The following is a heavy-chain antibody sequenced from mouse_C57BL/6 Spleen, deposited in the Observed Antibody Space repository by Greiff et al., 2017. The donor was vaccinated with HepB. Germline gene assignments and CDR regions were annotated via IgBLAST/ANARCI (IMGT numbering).Heavy chain of an antibody. J-gene: IGHJ2*01. CDR1: GYTFTSYW. V-gene: IGHV1-64*01. CDR3: AFYYYGAYYFDY. CDR2: IHPNSGST. Sequence: QVQLQQPGAELVKPGASVKLSCKASGYTFTSYWMHWVKQRPGQGLEWIGMIHPNSGSTDYNEKFKSKATLTVDKSSSTAYMQLSSLTSEDSAVYYCAFYYYGAYYFDYWGQGTTLTVSS. D-gene: IGHD1-1*01.